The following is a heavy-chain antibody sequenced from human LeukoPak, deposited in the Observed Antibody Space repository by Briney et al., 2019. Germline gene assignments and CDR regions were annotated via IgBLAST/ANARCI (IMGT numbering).Heavy chain of an antibody. CDR3: ARVGCSGGSCYSRVWFDP. CDR1: GGTFSSYA. D-gene: IGHD2-15*01. Sequence: SVKVSCKASGGTFSSYAISWVRQAPGQGLEWMGRIIPILGIANYAQKFQGRVTITADKSTSTAYMELSSLRSEDTAVYYCARVGCSGGSCYSRVWFDPWGQGTPVTVSS. V-gene: IGHV1-69*04. J-gene: IGHJ5*02. CDR2: IIPILGIA.